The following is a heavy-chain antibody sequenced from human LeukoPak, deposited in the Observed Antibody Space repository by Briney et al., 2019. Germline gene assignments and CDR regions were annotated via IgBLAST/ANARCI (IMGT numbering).Heavy chain of an antibody. V-gene: IGHV3-21*01. CDR1: GFSFSSYS. CDR2: ISSRSTYI. J-gene: IGHJ4*02. CDR3: ARDRGTGAPLDY. Sequence: GGSLRLSCAASGFSFSSYSINWVRQAPGKGLEWVSSISSRSTYIYYADSVKGRFTISRDNAKNSLYLQMKSLRAEDTAVYYCARDRGTGAPLDYWGQGTLVTVSS. D-gene: IGHD3-10*01.